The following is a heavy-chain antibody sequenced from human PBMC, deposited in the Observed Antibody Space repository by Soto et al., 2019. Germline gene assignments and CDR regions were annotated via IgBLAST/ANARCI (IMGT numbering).Heavy chain of an antibody. V-gene: IGHV3-73*01. CDR1: GFTFSGSA. Sequence: PGGSLRLSCAASGFTFSGSAMHWVRQASGKGLEWVGRIRSKANSYATAYAASVKGRFTISRDDSKNTAYLQMNSLKTEDTAVYYCTRITIFGVVPPYGMDVWGQGTTVTVSS. J-gene: IGHJ6*02. CDR3: TRITIFGVVPPYGMDV. CDR2: IRSKANSYAT. D-gene: IGHD3-3*01.